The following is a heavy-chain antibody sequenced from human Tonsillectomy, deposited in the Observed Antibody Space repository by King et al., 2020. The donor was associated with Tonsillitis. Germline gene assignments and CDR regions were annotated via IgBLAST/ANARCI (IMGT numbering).Heavy chain of an antibody. V-gene: IGHV1-69*01. D-gene: IGHD2-2*01. J-gene: IGHJ3*02. CDR3: AREWGRFCSSTSCSGDAFDI. CDR1: GGTFSYYA. CDR2: ITPRFGTP. Sequence: QLVQSGAEVKKPGSSVKVSCKASGGTFSYYAISWVRQAPGQGLEWVGGITPRFGTPNYAQKFQDRVTITSDEFTGTAYMELTSLRSEDTAMYYCAREWGRFCSSTSCSGDAFDIWGQGTMVTVSS.